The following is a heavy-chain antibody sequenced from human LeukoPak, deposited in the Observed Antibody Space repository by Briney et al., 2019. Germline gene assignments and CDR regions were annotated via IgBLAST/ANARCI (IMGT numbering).Heavy chain of an antibody. CDR3: VRQVGEGLVEAFDI. J-gene: IGHJ3*02. D-gene: IGHD2-8*02. V-gene: IGHV3-66*04. Sequence: GGSLRLSCAASGFTVSSNYMGWVRQAPGKGLEWVSVIDSGGTTYYADSVKGRFTISRDNAKNSLYLQMNNLRAEDTAVYSCVRQVGEGLVEAFDIWGQGRMVTVSS. CDR2: IDSGGTT. CDR1: GFTVSSNY.